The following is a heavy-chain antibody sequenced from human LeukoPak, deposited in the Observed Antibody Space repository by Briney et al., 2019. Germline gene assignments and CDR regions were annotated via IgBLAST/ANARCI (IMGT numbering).Heavy chain of an antibody. V-gene: IGHV3-30*18. CDR3: AKIPNPTFLLLWFGESPDAFDI. CDR2: ISYDGCNN. J-gene: IGHJ3*02. CDR1: GFTFSSYA. Sequence: GGSLRLSCAASGFTFSSYAMHWVRQAPGKGLEWVAVISYDGCNNYYADSVKGRFTISRDNSKNTLYLQMNSLRAEDTAVYYCAKIPNPTFLLLWFGESPDAFDIWGQGTMVTVSS. D-gene: IGHD3-10*01.